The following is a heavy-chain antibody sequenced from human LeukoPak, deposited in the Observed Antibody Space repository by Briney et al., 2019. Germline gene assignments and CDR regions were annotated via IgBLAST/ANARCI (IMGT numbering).Heavy chain of an antibody. V-gene: IGHV3-7*01. CDR2: INQDGSEE. CDR1: GFTFSIYW. Sequence: GGSLRLSCAVSGFTFSIYWMTWVRQAPGKGLEWVAHINQDGSEEYYVDSVKGRFTISRDNAKNSVYLQMKSLRVEDTAVYYCARDRGDGYNSFDYWGQGTLVTVSS. CDR3: ARDRGDGYNSFDY. J-gene: IGHJ4*02. D-gene: IGHD5-24*01.